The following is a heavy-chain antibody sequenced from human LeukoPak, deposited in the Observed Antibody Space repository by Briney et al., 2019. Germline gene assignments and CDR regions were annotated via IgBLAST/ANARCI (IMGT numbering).Heavy chain of an antibody. Sequence: GGSLRLSCAASGFTFSSYWMSWVRQAPGKGLEWVANIKQDGSEKYYVDSVKGRFTISRDNAKNSLYLQMNSLRAEDTAVYYCARDLHCSSTSCYYYYGMDAWGQGTTVTVSS. D-gene: IGHD2-2*01. CDR1: GFTFSSYW. CDR2: IKQDGSEK. CDR3: ARDLHCSSTSCYYYYGMDA. V-gene: IGHV3-7*01. J-gene: IGHJ6*02.